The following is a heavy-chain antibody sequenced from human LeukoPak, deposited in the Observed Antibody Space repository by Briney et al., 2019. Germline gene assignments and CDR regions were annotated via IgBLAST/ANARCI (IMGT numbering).Heavy chain of an antibody. Sequence: ASVKVSCKASGYTFTSYDINWVRQAAGQGLEWMGWMNPNSGNTGYGQKFQGRVTMTRNTSITTAYMELSSLRSEDTAVYYCAREVQYSSSWSDAFDIWGQGTMVTVSS. CDR1: GYTFTSYD. J-gene: IGHJ3*02. CDR2: MNPNSGNT. V-gene: IGHV1-8*01. CDR3: AREVQYSSSWSDAFDI. D-gene: IGHD6-13*01.